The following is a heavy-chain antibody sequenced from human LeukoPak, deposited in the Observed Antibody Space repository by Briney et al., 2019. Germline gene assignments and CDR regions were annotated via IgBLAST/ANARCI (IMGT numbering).Heavy chain of an antibody. J-gene: IGHJ4*02. V-gene: IGHV3-30*18. CDR2: ISYDGSNK. D-gene: IGHD2-2*01. Sequence: GGSLRLSCAASGFTFSSYGMHWVRQAPGKGLGWVAVISYDGSNKYYADSVKGRFTISRDNSKNTLYLQMNSLRAEDTAVYYCAKGGYCSSTSCPQALPFFDYWGQGTLVTVSS. CDR1: GFTFSSYG. CDR3: AKGGYCSSTSCPQALPFFDY.